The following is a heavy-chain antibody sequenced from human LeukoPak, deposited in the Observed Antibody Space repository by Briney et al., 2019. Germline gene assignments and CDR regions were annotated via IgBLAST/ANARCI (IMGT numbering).Heavy chain of an antibody. CDR3: ATTPSGGDPDFDY. J-gene: IGHJ4*02. CDR1: GFTVSSNY. Sequence: PGGSLRLSCAASGFTVSSNYMSWVRQAPGKGLEWVAVISYDGSNKYYADSVKGRFTISRDNSKNTLYLQMNSLRAEDTAVYYCATTPSGGDPDFDYWGQGTLVTVSS. CDR2: ISYDGSNK. V-gene: IGHV3-30-3*01. D-gene: IGHD1-1*01.